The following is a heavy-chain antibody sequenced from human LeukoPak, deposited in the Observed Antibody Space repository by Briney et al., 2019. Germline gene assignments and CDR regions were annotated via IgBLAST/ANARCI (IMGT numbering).Heavy chain of an antibody. J-gene: IGHJ3*01. CDR2: IGSGSRTI. V-gene: IGHV3-48*02. CDR3: ARDKFDV. Sequence: TGGSLRLSCAASGFTFSSYTMNWVRQAPGKGLEWVPSIGSGSRTIYYADSVKGRFTISRDNARNSLYLQMNSLRDEDTAMYYCARDKFDVWGQGTMVTVSS. CDR1: GFTFSSYT.